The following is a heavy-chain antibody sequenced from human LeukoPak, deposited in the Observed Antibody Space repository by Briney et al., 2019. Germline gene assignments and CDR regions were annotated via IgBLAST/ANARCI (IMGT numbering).Heavy chain of an antibody. CDR3: ARDRPVDDFWSGYYTRRAYHYYGMDV. Sequence: ASVKVSCKASGYTFTSYGISWVRQAPGQGLEWMGWISAYNGNTNYAQKLQGRVTMTTDTSTSTAYMELRSLRSDDTAVYYCARDRPVDDFWSGYYTRRAYHYYGMDVWGQGTTVTVSS. CDR2: ISAYNGNT. J-gene: IGHJ6*02. V-gene: IGHV1-18*01. CDR1: GYTFTSYG. D-gene: IGHD3-3*01.